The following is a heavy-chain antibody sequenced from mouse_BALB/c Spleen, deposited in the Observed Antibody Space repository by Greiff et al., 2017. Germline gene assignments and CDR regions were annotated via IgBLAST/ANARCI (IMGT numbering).Heavy chain of an antibody. Sequence: VQLVESGPGLVAPSQSLSITCTVSGFSLTGYGVNWVRQPPGKGLEWLGMIWGDGSTDYNSALKSRLSISKDNSKSQVFLKMNSLQTDDTARYYCARDLGDYYGYDDYAMDYWGQGTSVNVSS. D-gene: IGHD2-2*01. CDR3: ARDLGDYYGYDDYAMDY. J-gene: IGHJ4*01. CDR1: GFSLTGYG. CDR2: IWGDGST. V-gene: IGHV2-6-7*01.